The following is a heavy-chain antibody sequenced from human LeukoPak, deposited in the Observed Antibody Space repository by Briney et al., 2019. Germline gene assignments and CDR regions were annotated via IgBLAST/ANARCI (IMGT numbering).Heavy chain of an antibody. V-gene: IGHV1-18*01. CDR2: ISGYNGIT. CDR3: ARMQFGELPDY. Sequence: ASVKVSCKASGYIFTSYGISWVRQAPGQGLEWMGWISGYNGITNYARKLQGRVTMTTDTSTSTAYMELRSLRSDDTAVYYCARMQFGELPDYWGQGTLVTVSS. J-gene: IGHJ4*02. D-gene: IGHD3-10*01. CDR1: GYIFTSYG.